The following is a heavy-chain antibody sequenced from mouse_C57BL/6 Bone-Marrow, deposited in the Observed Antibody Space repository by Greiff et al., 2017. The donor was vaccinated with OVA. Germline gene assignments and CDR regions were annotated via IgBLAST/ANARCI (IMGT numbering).Heavy chain of an antibody. V-gene: IGHV1-9*01. J-gene: IGHJ1*03. CDR3: ARDYYSNWYFDV. D-gene: IGHD2-5*01. CDR1: GYTFTGYW. CDR2: ILPGSGST. Sequence: QVQLQQSGAELMKPGASVKLSCKATGYTFTGYWIEWVKQRPGHGLEWIGEILPGSGSTNYNAKFKGKATFTADTSSNTAYMQLSSLTTEDSAIYYCARDYYSNWYFDVWGTGTTVTVSS.